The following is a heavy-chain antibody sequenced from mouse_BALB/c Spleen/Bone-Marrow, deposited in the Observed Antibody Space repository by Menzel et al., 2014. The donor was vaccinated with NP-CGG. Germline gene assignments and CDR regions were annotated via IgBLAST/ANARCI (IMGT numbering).Heavy chain of an antibody. V-gene: IGHV1-69*02. CDR2: IDPSDSDA. CDR1: GYTFAIYW. D-gene: IGHD1-1*01. J-gene: IGHJ1*01. CDR3: ARRNYYGSHYWYFDV. Sequence: LVESGAELVKPGASVKLSCKASGYTFAIYWMHWVKQRPGQGLEWIGEIDPSDSDANYNQKFKGKATLTADKSSTTAYMQLSSLTSEDSAVYYCARRNYYGSHYWYFDVWGAGTTVTVSS.